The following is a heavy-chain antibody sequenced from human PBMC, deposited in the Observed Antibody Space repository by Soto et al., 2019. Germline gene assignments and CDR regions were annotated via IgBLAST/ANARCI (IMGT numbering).Heavy chain of an antibody. J-gene: IGHJ2*01. V-gene: IGHV3-23*01. CDR2: ISGSGGST. CDR3: AEDGIRDVRTVSAFLLNRSSDL. Sequence: KGLEWVSAISGSGGSTYYADSVKGRFTISRDNSKNTLYLQMNSLRAEDTVFFFQAEDGIRDVRTVSAFLLNRSSDL. D-gene: IGHD3-10*02.